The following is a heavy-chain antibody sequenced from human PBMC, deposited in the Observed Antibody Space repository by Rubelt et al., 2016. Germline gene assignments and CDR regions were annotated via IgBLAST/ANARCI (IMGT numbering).Heavy chain of an antibody. J-gene: IGHJ4*02. CDR3: ARDHVSSALDY. Sequence: QVQLVESGGGVVQPGRSLRLSCAASGFTFSSYAMHWVRQAPGKGLEWVAVISYDGSHKYYADSVKGRFTLSRDNSKNTLYLQMNSLRAEDTAVYYCARDHVSSALDYWGQGTLVTVSS. CDR1: GFTFSSYA. V-gene: IGHV3-30*04. D-gene: IGHD3-10*01. CDR2: ISYDGSHK.